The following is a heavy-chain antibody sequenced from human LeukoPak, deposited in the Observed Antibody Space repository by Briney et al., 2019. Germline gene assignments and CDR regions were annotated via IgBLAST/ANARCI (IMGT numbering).Heavy chain of an antibody. J-gene: IGHJ5*02. V-gene: IGHV3-33*01. CDR1: GFTFSSYG. CDR3: ARDADGYCSGGSCFNWFDP. Sequence: PGGSLRLSCAASGFTFSSYGMHWVRQAPGKGLEWVAVIWCDGSNKYYADSVKGRFTISRDNSKNTLYLQMNSLRAEDTAVYYCARDADGYCSGGSCFNWFDPWGQGTLVTVSS. D-gene: IGHD2-15*01. CDR2: IWCDGSNK.